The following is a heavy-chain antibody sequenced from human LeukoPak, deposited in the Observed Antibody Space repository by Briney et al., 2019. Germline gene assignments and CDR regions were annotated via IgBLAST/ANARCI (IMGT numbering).Heavy chain of an antibody. CDR3: ATADSWIQDSFDY. CDR2: FDPEDGET. CDR1: GYTLTELS. V-gene: IGHV1-24*01. J-gene: IGHJ4*02. Sequence: ASVKVSCKVSGYTLTELSIHWMRQAPGKGLEWMGGFDPEDGETIYAQKFQGRVTMTEDTSTDTAYMELSSLRSEDTAVYYCATADSWIQDSFDYWRQGTLVTVSS. D-gene: IGHD5-18*01.